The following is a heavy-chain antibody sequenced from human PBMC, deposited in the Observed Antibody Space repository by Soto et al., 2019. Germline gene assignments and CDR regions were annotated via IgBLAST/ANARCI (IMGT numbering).Heavy chain of an antibody. CDR2: ISTYNGNT. Sequence: QVQLVQSGAEVKKPGASVKVSCKASGYTFTNYGISWVRQAPGQGLEWVGWISTYNGNTNYAQKLQDRLTLTTDTSTRTAYMELRSLRSDDTATYYCARDSVRRGSYSGYWGQGTLVTVSS. D-gene: IGHD1-26*01. V-gene: IGHV1-18*01. CDR3: ARDSVRRGSYSGY. J-gene: IGHJ4*02. CDR1: GYTFTNYG.